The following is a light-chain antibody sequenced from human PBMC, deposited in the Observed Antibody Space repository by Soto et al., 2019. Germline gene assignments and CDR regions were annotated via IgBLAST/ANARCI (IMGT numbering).Light chain of an antibody. J-gene: IGKJ5*01. CDR3: HQYSPLPT. CDR1: QNINNY. Sequence: VTQSPSSLSAPVGDSVYITRQASQNINNYLNWYQQKPGRAPKLLIYDASNLEAGVPTRCRRSGSVCGLTITIDPLHPSVSATAHRHQYSPLPTFGQGTRLEIK. CDR2: DAS. V-gene: IGKV1-33*01.